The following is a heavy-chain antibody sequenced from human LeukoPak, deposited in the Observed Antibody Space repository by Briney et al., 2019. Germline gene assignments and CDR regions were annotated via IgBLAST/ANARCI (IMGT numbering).Heavy chain of an antibody. J-gene: IGHJ4*02. Sequence: ASVKVSCKASGYTFTGYYMHWVRQAPGQGLEWMGWINPNSGGTNYAQKFQGRVTMTTDTSTSTAYMELRSLRSDDTAVYYCARELAYSRTWYGYWGQGTLVTVSS. D-gene: IGHD6-13*01. CDR3: ARELAYSRTWYGY. CDR2: INPNSGGT. CDR1: GYTFTGYY. V-gene: IGHV1-2*02.